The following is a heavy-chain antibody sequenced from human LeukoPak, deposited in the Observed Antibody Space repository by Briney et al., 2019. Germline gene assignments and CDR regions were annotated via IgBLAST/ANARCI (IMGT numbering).Heavy chain of an antibody. D-gene: IGHD2-2*01. J-gene: IGHJ4*02. Sequence: SETLSLTCAVSGGSMRNYYWSWIRQPPGKGLEWIGYTYGSGSSSYNPSLRSRVSISIDTSKNQFSLNLSSVTAADTAVYYCARGWASSWYYFDFWGQGTLVTVSS. CDR2: TYGSGSS. CDR3: ARGWASSWYYFDF. CDR1: GGSMRNYY. V-gene: IGHV4-59*01.